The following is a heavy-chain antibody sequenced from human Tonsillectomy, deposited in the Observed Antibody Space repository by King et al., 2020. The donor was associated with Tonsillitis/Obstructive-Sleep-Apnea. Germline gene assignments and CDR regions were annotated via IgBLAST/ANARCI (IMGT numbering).Heavy chain of an antibody. CDR3: ARGDCRGGSCYNYWYFDL. CDR1: GYSFTSYW. D-gene: IGHD3-10*01. CDR2: IDPSDSYT. V-gene: IGHV5-10-1*03. J-gene: IGHJ2*01. Sequence: VQLVESGAEVKKPGESLRISCKGSGYSFTSYWISWVRQMPGRGLEWMGRIDPSDSYTNYSPSFQGHVTISADKSISTAYLQWSGLKASDTAMYYCARGDCRGGSCYNYWYFDLWGRGTLVTVSS.